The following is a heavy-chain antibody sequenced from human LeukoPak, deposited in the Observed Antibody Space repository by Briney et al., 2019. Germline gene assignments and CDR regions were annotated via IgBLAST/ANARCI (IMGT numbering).Heavy chain of an antibody. V-gene: IGHV1-69*01. CDR3: ARDYYDSSGYYYPMDY. Sequence: ASVKVSCKASGGTFSSYAISWVRQAPGQGLEWMGGIIPIFGTANYAQKFQGRVTITADESTSTAYMELSRLRSDDTAVYYCARDYYDSSGYYYPMDYWGQGTLVTVSS. D-gene: IGHD3-22*01. CDR2: IIPIFGTA. J-gene: IGHJ4*02. CDR1: GGTFSSYA.